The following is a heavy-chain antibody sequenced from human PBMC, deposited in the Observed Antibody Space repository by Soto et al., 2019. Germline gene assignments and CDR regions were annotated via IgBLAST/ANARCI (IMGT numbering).Heavy chain of an antibody. CDR2: ISGTTTYI. CDR3: ARATASVVLLAATF. Sequence: VQLVESGGGLVKPGGSLRLSCAASGFTFSIYSMIWVRQAPGKGLEWVSSISGTTTYIYYADSVKGRFTISRDNGKNSLYLQMNCLRAEDTAVYYCARATASVVLLAATFWGQGTMVTVSS. V-gene: IGHV3-21*01. CDR1: GFTFSIYS. J-gene: IGHJ3*01. D-gene: IGHD2-15*01.